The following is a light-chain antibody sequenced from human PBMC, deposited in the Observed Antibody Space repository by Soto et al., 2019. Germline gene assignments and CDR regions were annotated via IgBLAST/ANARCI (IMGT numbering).Light chain of an antibody. Sequence: QSALTQPASVSGSPGQSITISCTGTSSDVGGYNAVSWYQQHPGKAPKLMIYDVTNRPSGASNRFSGSKSGNTASPTISGLQAEDEADYYCGSYATGGAYVFGTGTKVTVL. V-gene: IGLV2-14*01. CDR2: DVT. CDR1: SSDVGGYNA. J-gene: IGLJ1*01. CDR3: GSYATGGAYV.